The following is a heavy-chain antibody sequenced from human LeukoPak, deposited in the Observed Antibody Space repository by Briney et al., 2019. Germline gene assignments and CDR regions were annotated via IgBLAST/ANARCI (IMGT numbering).Heavy chain of an antibody. D-gene: IGHD2-15*01. CDR2: ISAYNGNT. CDR3: ARGVRFSDIVVVVAGGDAFDI. V-gene: IGHV1-18*01. Sequence: ASVKASCKASGYTFTSYGISWVRQAPGQGLEWMGWISAYNGNTNYAQKLQGRVTMTTDTSTSTAYMELRSLRSDDTAVYYCARGVRFSDIVVVVAGGDAFDIWGQGTMVTVSS. J-gene: IGHJ3*02. CDR1: GYTFTSYG.